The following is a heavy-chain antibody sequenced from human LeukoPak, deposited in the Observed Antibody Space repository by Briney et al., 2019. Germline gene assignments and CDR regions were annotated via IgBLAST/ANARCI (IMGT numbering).Heavy chain of an antibody. D-gene: IGHD3-10*01. CDR2: MHASTST. V-gene: IGHV4-4*07. Sequence: SQTLSLTCTVSGGSISSSYWSWIRQSAGKGLEWIGRMHASTSTDYNPSPKSRVTMSIDTSKNQFSLKLTSVTAADTAVYYCAREAVDYGSYCFDPWGQGTLVTVSS. CDR3: AREAVDYGSYCFDP. CDR1: GGSISSSY. J-gene: IGHJ5*02.